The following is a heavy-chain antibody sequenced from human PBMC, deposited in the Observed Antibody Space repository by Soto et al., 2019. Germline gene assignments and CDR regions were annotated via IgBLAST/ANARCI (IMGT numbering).Heavy chain of an antibody. J-gene: IGHJ3*02. V-gene: IGHV5-10-1*01. Sequence: PGDSLKISCKGSGYSFTSYWISRVRQMPGKGLEWMGRIDPSDSYTNYSPSFQGHVTISADKSISTAYLQWSSLKASDTAMYYWARHDTVATIHAFDIWGQGTMVTVSS. D-gene: IGHD5-12*01. CDR3: ARHDTVATIHAFDI. CDR1: GYSFTSYW. CDR2: IDPSDSYT.